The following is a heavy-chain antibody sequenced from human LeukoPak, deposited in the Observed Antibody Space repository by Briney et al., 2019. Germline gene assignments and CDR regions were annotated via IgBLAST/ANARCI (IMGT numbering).Heavy chain of an antibody. V-gene: IGHV3-30*03. J-gene: IGHJ5*02. CDR2: ISYDGSNK. Sequence: PGGSLRLSCAASGFTFSSYGMHWVRQAPGKGLEWVAVISYDGSNKYYADSVKGRFTISRDNSKNTLYLQMNSLRAEDTAVYYCARDSLRPVTTRSRPRFDPWGQGTLVTVSS. D-gene: IGHD4-17*01. CDR3: ARDSLRPVTTRSRPRFDP. CDR1: GFTFSSYG.